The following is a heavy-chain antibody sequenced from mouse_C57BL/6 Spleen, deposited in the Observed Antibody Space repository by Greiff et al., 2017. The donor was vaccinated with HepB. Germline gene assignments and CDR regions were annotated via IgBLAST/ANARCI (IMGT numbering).Heavy chain of an antibody. CDR2: INYDGSST. CDR3: ARVPREARDGYYGYFDV. CDR1: GFTFSDYY. D-gene: IGHD2-3*01. J-gene: IGHJ1*03. Sequence: EVMLVESEGGLVQPGSSMKLSCTASGFTFSDYYMAWVRQVPEKGLEWVANINYDGSSTYYLDSLKSRFIISRDNAKNILYLQMSSLKSEDTATYYCARVPREARDGYYGYFDVWGTGTTVTVSS. V-gene: IGHV5-16*01.